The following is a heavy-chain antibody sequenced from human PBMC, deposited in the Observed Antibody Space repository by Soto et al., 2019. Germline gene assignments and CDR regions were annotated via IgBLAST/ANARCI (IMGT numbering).Heavy chain of an antibody. J-gene: IGHJ6*03. CDR1: GDSVSSNSAA. V-gene: IGHV6-1*01. CDR3: ARGYDYGDYYYYYYLDV. D-gene: IGHD4-17*01. Sequence: SQTLSLTCAISGDSVSSNSAAWNWIRQSPSRGLEWLGRTYYRSKWYNDCAVSVKSRITINPDTSKNQSSLQLNSVTPEDTAVYYCARGYDYGDYYYYYYLDVWGKGTTVTVSS. CDR2: TYYRSKWYN.